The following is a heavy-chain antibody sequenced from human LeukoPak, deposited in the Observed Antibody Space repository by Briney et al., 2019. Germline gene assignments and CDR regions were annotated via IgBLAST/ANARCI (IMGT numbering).Heavy chain of an antibody. D-gene: IGHD6-19*01. CDR1: GGSISSYY. Sequence: TSSETLSLTCTVSGGSISSYYWTWIRQSAGKGLEWIGRMYTSGSTKYSPSFESRVTMSGDASKNQFSLRLNSVTAADTAIYYCARIYSRGWSLDYWGPGTLVTVSS. V-gene: IGHV4-4*07. CDR2: MYTSGST. CDR3: ARIYSRGWSLDY. J-gene: IGHJ4*02.